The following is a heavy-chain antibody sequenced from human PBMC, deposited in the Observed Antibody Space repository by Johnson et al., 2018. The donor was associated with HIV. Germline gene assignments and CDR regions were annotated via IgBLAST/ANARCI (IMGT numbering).Heavy chain of an antibody. J-gene: IGHJ3*02. CDR1: GFTFSSYG. D-gene: IGHD3/OR15-3a*01. Sequence: QVHLVESGGGVVQPGGSLRLSCAASGFTFSSYGMHWVRQAPGKGLEWVAFIRYDGSNKYYADSVKGRFTISRDNSKNTLYLQMNSLRAEDTAVYYCAMGTGDHDAFDSWGQGTMVTVSS. CDR3: AMGTGDHDAFDS. V-gene: IGHV3-30*02. CDR2: IRYDGSNK.